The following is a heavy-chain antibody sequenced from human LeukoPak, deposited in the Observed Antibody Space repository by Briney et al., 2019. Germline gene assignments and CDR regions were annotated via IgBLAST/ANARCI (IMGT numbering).Heavy chain of an antibody. J-gene: IGHJ4*02. CDR3: AKNPLPDYDYVWGSFFGGEPQYYFDY. D-gene: IGHD3-16*01. CDR2: ISGSGGST. Sequence: GGSLRLSCAASGFTFSSYAMSWVRQAPGKGLEWVSAISGSGGSTYYADSVKGRFTISRDNSKNTLCLQMNSLRAEDTAVYYCAKNPLPDYDYVWGSFFGGEPQYYFDYWGQGTLVTVSS. V-gene: IGHV3-23*01. CDR1: GFTFSSYA.